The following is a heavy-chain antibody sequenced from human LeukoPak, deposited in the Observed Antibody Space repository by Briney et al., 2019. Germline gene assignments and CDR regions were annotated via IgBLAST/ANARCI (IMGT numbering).Heavy chain of an antibody. J-gene: IGHJ5*02. Sequence: GGTLRLSCAASEFSLTTCAMSWVRQPPGKGLEWVADISGRGDSTYYADPVKGRFTISRDISKNTLYLQMNSLRAEDTAVYYCAKDRDFDWLLSIRENWFDTWGQGTLVTVSS. CDR3: AKDRDFDWLLSIRENWFDT. CDR1: EFSLTTCA. CDR2: ISGRGDST. D-gene: IGHD3-9*01. V-gene: IGHV3-23*01.